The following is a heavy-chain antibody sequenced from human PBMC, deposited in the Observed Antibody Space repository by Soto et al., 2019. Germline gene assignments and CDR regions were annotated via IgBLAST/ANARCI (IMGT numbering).Heavy chain of an antibody. CDR1: GGTFSSYA. V-gene: IGHV1-69*01. J-gene: IGHJ4*02. CDR2: IIPIFGTA. D-gene: IGHD2-21*02. CDR3: ARGSLAHCGGDCPWGFY. Sequence: QVQLVQSGAEVKKPGSSVKVSCKASGGTFSSYAISWVRQAPGQGLEWMGGIIPIFGTANYAQKFQGRVTITADESTRTAYRELSSLRSEDTAVYYCARGSLAHCGGDCPWGFYWGQGTLVTVSS.